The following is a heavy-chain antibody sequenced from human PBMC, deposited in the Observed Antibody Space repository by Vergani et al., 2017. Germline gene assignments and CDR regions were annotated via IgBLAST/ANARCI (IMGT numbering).Heavy chain of an antibody. D-gene: IGHD2-15*01. J-gene: IGHJ2*01. V-gene: IGHV4-30-4*01. CDR1: GGSISSGDYY. CDR3: ATRPVVVVAATWYFDL. Sequence: QVQLQESGPGLVKPSQTLSLTCTVSGGSISSGDYYWSWIRQPPGKGLEWIGYIYYSGNTYYNPSLKRRVTLSVDTSKNQFSLKLSSVAAADTAVYYCATRPVVVVAATWYFDLWGRGTLVTVSS. CDR2: IYYSGNT.